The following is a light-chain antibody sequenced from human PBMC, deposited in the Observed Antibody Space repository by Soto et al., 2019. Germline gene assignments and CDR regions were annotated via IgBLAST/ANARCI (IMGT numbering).Light chain of an antibody. V-gene: IGKV3-15*01. CDR3: QQYHDWPRT. CDR1: QTVSSN. CDR2: GAS. J-gene: IGKJ1*01. Sequence: EIAMTQSPATLSVSPGERVTLSCRATQTVSSNLAWYQQRPGQAPRILIYGASTRATDIPARFSGSGSGTEFTLTISSLQSEDFAVYYCQQYHDWPRTFGRGTKVDI.